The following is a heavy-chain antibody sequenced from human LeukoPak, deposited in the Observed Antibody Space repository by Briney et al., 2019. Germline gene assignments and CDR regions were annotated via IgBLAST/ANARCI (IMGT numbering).Heavy chain of an antibody. Sequence: GGSLRLSCAASGFAFSSYAMSWVRQARGKGVEWVSAISGSGGSTYYADSVKGRFTISRDNSKNTLYLQMNSLRAEDTAVYYCAKGIVGATRKINFFDYWGQGTLVTVSS. D-gene: IGHD1-26*01. J-gene: IGHJ4*02. V-gene: IGHV3-23*01. CDR2: ISGSGGST. CDR3: AKGIVGATRKINFFDY. CDR1: GFAFSSYA.